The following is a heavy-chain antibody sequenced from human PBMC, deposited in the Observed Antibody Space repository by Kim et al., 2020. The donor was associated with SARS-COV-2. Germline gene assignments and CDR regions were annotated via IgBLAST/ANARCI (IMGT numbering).Heavy chain of an antibody. J-gene: IGHJ4*02. Sequence: YPTANAWTVKGRFTNYRDDSKNTAYLQMNSLKNEDTAVYYCTPGGDFDYWGQGTLVTVSS. CDR2: YPT. V-gene: IGHV3-73*01. D-gene: IGHD1-26*01. CDR3: TPGGDFDY.